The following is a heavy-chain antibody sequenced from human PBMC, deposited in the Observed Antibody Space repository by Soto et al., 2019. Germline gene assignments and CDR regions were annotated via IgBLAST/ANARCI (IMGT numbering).Heavy chain of an antibody. Sequence: QVQLVESGGGVVQPGRSLRLSCAASGFTFSSYGMHWVRQAPGKGLEWVAVISYDGSNKYYADSVKGRFTISRDNSKNALYLQMNSLRAEDTAVYYCAKDRSIALGKWLGSGWFDPWGQGTLVTVSS. J-gene: IGHJ5*02. CDR3: AKDRSIALGKWLGSGWFDP. CDR2: ISYDGSNK. V-gene: IGHV3-30*18. D-gene: IGHD6-19*01. CDR1: GFTFSSYG.